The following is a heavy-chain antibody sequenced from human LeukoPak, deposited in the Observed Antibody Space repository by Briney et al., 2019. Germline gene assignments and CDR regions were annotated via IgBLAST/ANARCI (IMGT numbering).Heavy chain of an antibody. CDR2: ITWAGRVF. J-gene: IGHJ4*02. Sequence: GGSLRLSCAASGFTFDDYTMHWVRQPPGKGLEWVSLITWAGRVFYYANSVGGQSPISRDNGKNPLFFQMNILTIKTTPFFTWAGRVIYYADSVRGRFTISRDNSKNSLYLQMNSLTTEDTALYYCTKGKLYNSGSHCFDYWGQGTLVTVSS. V-gene: IGHV3-43*01. CDR1: GFTFDDYT. D-gene: IGHD1-1*01. CDR3: AGRVIYYADSVRGRFTISRDNSKNSLYLQMNSLTTEDTALYYCTKGKLYNSGSHCFDY.